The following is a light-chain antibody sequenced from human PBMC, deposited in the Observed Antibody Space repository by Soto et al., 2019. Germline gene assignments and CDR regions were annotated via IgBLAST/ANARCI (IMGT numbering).Light chain of an antibody. CDR3: SSYADFNNVL. CDR1: SSDVRNYNF. V-gene: IGLV2-8*01. J-gene: IGLJ3*02. Sequence: QSVLTQPPSASGSPGQSVTISCTGTSSDVRNYNFISWYQQYPGKAPKLMIYAVTKRPSGVPDRFSGSKSVNMASLTVSGLQAEDEAEYYCSSYADFNNVLFGGGTKVTVL. CDR2: AVT.